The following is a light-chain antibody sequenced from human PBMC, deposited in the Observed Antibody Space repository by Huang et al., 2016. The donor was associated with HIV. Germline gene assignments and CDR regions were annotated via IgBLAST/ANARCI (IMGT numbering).Light chain of an antibody. CDR3: QQYNNWPYT. J-gene: IGKJ2*01. V-gene: IGKV3-15*01. CDR1: QSVNSN. Sequence: EIVMTQSPATLSVSPGERATLSCRASQSVNSNLAGYQQKPDQAPRLLIYGASTRATGIPARFSGSGSRTEFTLTISSLQSEDFAVYYCQQYNNWPYTFGQGTKLEIK. CDR2: GAS.